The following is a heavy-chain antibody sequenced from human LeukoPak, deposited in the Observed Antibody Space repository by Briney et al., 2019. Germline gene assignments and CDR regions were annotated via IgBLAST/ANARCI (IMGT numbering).Heavy chain of an antibody. V-gene: IGHV3-48*01. J-gene: IGHJ4*02. D-gene: IGHD1-26*01. CDR1: GFTFSSYS. CDR3: ARDEGLGIDY. Sequence: SGGSLRLTCAASGFTFSSYSMNWVRQAPGKGLEWVSYISSSSSTIYYADSVKGRFTISRDNAKSSLYLQMNSLRAEDTAVYHCARDEGLGIDYWGQGTLVTVSS. CDR2: ISSSSSTI.